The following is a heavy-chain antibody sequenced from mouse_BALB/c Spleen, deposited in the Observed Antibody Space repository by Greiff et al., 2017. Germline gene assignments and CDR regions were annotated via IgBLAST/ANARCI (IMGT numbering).Heavy chain of an antibody. Sequence: VQRVESGPGLVAPSQSLSITCTVSGFSLTSYGVHWVRQPPGKGLEWLGVIWAGGSTNYNSALMSRLSISKDNSKSQVFLKMNSLQTDDTAMYYCARDLLPGTWFAYWGQGTLVTVSA. CDR3: ARDLLPGTWFAY. V-gene: IGHV2-9*02. D-gene: IGHD2-10*01. J-gene: IGHJ3*01. CDR1: GFSLTSYG. CDR2: IWAGGST.